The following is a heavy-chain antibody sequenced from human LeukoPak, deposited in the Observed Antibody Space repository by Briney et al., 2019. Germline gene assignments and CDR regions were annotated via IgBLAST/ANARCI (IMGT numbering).Heavy chain of an antibody. Sequence: PGGSLRLSCAASGFTFSSYSMNWVRQAPGKGLEWVSYISSSSSTIYYADSVKGRFTISRDNAKNSLYLQMNSLRAEDTAVYYCAKNPYYYESSGFPDYWGQGTLVTVSS. J-gene: IGHJ4*02. CDR1: GFTFSSYS. D-gene: IGHD3-22*01. CDR2: ISSSSSTI. V-gene: IGHV3-48*01. CDR3: AKNPYYYESSGFPDY.